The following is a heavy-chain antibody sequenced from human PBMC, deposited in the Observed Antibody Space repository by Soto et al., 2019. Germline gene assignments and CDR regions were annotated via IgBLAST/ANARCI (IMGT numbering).Heavy chain of an antibody. CDR2: ITGRSAVP. D-gene: IGHD3-16*01. V-gene: IGHV3-23*01. CDR3: AKGGPFTGGFDP. CDR1: GLTLRSYA. J-gene: IGHJ5*02. Sequence: EGQLLQSGGDLVQPGGSLRLSCAGSGLTLRSYAMTWIRQTPEKGLEWVSTITGRSAVPSYADSVKGRFTVSRDNSKNTLYLQMNSLRPDDTAIYYCAKGGPFTGGFDPWGQGTLVTVSA.